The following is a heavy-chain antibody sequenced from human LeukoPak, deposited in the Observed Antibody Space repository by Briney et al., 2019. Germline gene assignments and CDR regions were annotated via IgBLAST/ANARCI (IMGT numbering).Heavy chain of an antibody. D-gene: IGHD3-10*01. CDR3: AREYSRGFGELL. Sequence: GGSLRLSCAASGFIFSSYGMTWVRQAPGKGLEWVSGISWNSGSIGYADSVKGRFTISRDNSKNTLYLQMNSLRAEDTAMYYCAREYSRGFGELLWGQGTLVTVSS. J-gene: IGHJ4*02. V-gene: IGHV3-20*04. CDR2: ISWNSGSI. CDR1: GFIFSSYG.